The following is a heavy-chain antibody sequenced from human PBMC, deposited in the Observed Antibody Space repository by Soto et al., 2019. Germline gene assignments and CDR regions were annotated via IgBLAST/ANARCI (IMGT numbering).Heavy chain of an antibody. Sequence: GGSLRLSCAASGFTFSSYGMHWVRQAPGKGLEWVAVISYDGSNKYYADSVKGRFTISRDNSKNTLYLQMNSLRAEDTAVYYCAKDLANSSSWYGGVYYGMDVWGQGTTVTVSS. CDR3: AKDLANSSSWYGGVYYGMDV. J-gene: IGHJ6*02. V-gene: IGHV3-30*18. CDR1: GFTFSSYG. CDR2: ISYDGSNK. D-gene: IGHD6-13*01.